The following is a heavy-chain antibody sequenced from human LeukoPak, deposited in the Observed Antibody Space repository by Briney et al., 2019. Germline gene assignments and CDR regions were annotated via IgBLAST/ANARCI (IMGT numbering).Heavy chain of an antibody. J-gene: IGHJ4*02. D-gene: IGHD3-22*01. CDR3: ARAYYDSSGYYPRFDY. CDR1: GYTFTSYG. V-gene: IGHV1-8*02. Sequence: GASVKVSCKASGYTFTSYGISWVRQATGQGLEWMGWMNPNSGNTGYAQKFQGRVTMTRNTSISTAYMELSSLRSEDTAVYYCARAYYDSSGYYPRFDYWGQGTLVTVSS. CDR2: MNPNSGNT.